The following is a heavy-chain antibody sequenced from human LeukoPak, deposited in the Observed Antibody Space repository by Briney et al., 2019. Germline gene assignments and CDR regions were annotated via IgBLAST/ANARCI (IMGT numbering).Heavy chain of an antibody. CDR2: ISSSSSYI. J-gene: IGHJ4*02. D-gene: IGHD1-26*01. V-gene: IGHV3-21*04. CDR1: GFTFSSYS. CDR3: ANPGLSGSYGGVDY. Sequence: PGGSLRLSCAASGFTFSSYSMNWVRQAPGKGLEWVSSISSSSSYIYYADSVKGRFTISRDNSKNTLYLQMNSLRVEDTAVYYCANPGLSGSYGGVDYWGQGTLVTVSS.